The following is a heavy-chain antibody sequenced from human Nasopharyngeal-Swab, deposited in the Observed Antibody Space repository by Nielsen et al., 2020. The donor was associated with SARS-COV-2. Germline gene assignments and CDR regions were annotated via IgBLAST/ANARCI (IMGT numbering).Heavy chain of an antibody. CDR1: GGSLSGYF. J-gene: IGHJ6*01. V-gene: IGHV4-4*07. CDR2: VYTSGST. CDR3: ARSGTTKYGLAV. D-gene: IGHD1-1*01. Sequence: SETLSLTCSVSGGSLSGYFLSWIRQPAGEGLEWIGRVYTSGSTNYNPSLKSRVTISIDMSKNQFSLELRSVTAADTAFYYCARSGTTKYGLAVWGQGTTVIVSS.